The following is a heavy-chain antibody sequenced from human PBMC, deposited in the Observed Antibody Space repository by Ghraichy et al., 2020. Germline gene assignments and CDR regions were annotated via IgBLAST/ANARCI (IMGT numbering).Heavy chain of an antibody. V-gene: IGHV1-18*01. CDR3: ARAVLSLRLRVNYFDY. CDR2: ISAYNGNT. D-gene: IGHD5/OR15-5a*01. J-gene: IGHJ4*02. CDR1: GYTFTRYG. Sequence: ASVKVSCKASGYTFTRYGISWVRQAPGQGLEWMGWISAYNGNTNYAQKLQGRVTMTTDTSTSTAYMELRSLRSDDTAVYYCARAVLSLRLRVNYFDYWGQGTLVTVSS.